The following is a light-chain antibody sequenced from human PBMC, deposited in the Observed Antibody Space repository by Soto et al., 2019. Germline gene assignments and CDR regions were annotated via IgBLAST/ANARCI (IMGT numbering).Light chain of an antibody. CDR1: QSVSSK. Sequence: EIVMTQSPATLSVSPGERATLSCRASQSVSSKLAWFQQKPGQAPRLLISGASTRAAGIPARFSGSGSGTDFTLTISSLEPEDFAVYYCQQRSSWPITFGQGTRLEIK. J-gene: IGKJ5*01. CDR3: QQRSSWPIT. CDR2: GAS. V-gene: IGKV3-15*01.